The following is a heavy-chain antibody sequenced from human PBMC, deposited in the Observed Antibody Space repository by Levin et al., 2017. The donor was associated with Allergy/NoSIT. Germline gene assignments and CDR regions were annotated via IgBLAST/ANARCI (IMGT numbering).Heavy chain of an antibody. CDR3: ATEYTSSPPYFDY. CDR2: IHIGGTT. V-gene: IGHV3-66*01. Sequence: LSLPCAASRFPVPNTYMTWVRQAPGKGLEWVSAIHIGGTTFYANSVKGRFSVSRDNSNNTLYLPMNSLRAEDTAVYYCATEYTSSPPYFDYWGQGTLVTVSS. J-gene: IGHJ4*02. D-gene: IGHD6-6*01. CDR1: RFPVPNTY.